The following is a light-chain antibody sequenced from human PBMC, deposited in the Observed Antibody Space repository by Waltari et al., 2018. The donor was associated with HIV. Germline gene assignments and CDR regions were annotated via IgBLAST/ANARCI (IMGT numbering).Light chain of an antibody. CDR1: SGNIASNY. CDR2: EDK. V-gene: IGLV6-57*01. J-gene: IGLJ3*02. Sequence: NFMLTQPHSVSESPGKTVTISCTRSSGNIASNYVQWYQLRPGTSPTTVIYEDKQRPSGVPDRFSGSIDSSSNSASLTISGLKTEDEADDYCQSYDSSNFWVFGGGTKLTVL. CDR3: QSYDSSNFWV.